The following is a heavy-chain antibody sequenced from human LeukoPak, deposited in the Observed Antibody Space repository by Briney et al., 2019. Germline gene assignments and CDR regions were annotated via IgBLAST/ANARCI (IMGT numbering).Heavy chain of an antibody. D-gene: IGHD2-15*01. CDR2: LTSSSSTI. J-gene: IGHJ4*02. CDR1: GFTFNSYS. CDR3: ARNTVGAADFDY. Sequence: GGSLRLSCAASGFTFNSYSMNWVRQAPGKGVEWISYLTSSSSTIYYADSVRGRFTISRDNAKNSVYLQMNSLRDEDTAVYYCARNTVGAADFDYWGQGTLVTVSS. V-gene: IGHV3-48*02.